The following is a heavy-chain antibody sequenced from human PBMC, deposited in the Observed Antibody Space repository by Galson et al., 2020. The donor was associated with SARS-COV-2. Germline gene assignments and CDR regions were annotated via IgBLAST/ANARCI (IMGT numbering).Heavy chain of an antibody. J-gene: IGHJ4*02. V-gene: IGHV1-18*01. CDR1: GYSITDYG. CDR2: ISGYLGNT. Sequence: PSVKVPCQASGYSITDYGITWVRQAPGQGLEWMGWISGYLGNTNYAQKFQGRVTMTTDPSTSTAYMELRSLRSDDTAMYFWARRSPRTGFDYWGQGTLVTVSS. CDR3: ARRSPRTGFDY. D-gene: IGHD3-9*01.